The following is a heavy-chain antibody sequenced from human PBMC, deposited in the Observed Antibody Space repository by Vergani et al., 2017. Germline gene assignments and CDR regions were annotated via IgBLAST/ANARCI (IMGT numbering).Heavy chain of an antibody. CDR3: ARVPVPLPQVRGGDY. CDR2: IYTSGST. V-gene: IGHV4-61*02. Sequence: QVQLQESGPGLVKPSETLSLTCTVSGGSISSGSYYWSWIRQPAGKGLGWIGRIYTSGSTNYNPSLKSRVTISVNTSKNQFSLKLSSVTAADTAVYYCARVPVPLPQVRGGDYWGQGTLVTVSS. D-gene: IGHD1-26*01. J-gene: IGHJ4*02. CDR1: GGSISSGSYY.